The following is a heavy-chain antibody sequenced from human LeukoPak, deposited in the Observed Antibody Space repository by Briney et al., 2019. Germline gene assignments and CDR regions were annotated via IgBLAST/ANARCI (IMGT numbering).Heavy chain of an antibody. CDR3: AKANSITIFGVISPVDY. D-gene: IGHD3-3*01. J-gene: IGHJ4*02. CDR1: GFTFSSYA. CDR2: ISGSGDNT. V-gene: IGHV3-23*01. Sequence: SGGSLRLSCVASGFTFSSYAMSWVRQAPGKGLEWVSTISGSGDNTYYADSVKGRFTISRDNSKNTLYLQMNSLRAEDTAVYYCAKANSITIFGVISPVDYWGQGTLVTVSP.